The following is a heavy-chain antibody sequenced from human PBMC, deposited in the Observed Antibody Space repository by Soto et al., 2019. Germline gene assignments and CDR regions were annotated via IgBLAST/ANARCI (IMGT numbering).Heavy chain of an antibody. CDR2: IIPIFGTM. V-gene: IGHV1-69*06. D-gene: IGHD6-19*01. CDR1: GGTFSIYS. CDR3: AIAVAGPNYYYYYGMDV. Sequence: SVKVSCKASGGTFSIYSITWVRQAPGQGHEWMGGIIPIFGTMIYAQKFQGRVTITADKSTSTAYMELSSLRSEDTAVYYCAIAVAGPNYYYYYGMDVWGQGTTVTVSS. J-gene: IGHJ6*02.